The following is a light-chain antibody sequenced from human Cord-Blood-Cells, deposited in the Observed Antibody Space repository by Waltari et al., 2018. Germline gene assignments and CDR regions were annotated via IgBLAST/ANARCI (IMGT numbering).Light chain of an antibody. Sequence: QSALTQPRSVSGSPGQSVTISCTGTSSDVGGYNYVSWYQQHPGKAPKLMIYDVSKRPSGVPDRFSGSKSGNTASLPISGLQAEDEADYYCCSYAGSYTFWVFGGGTKLTVL. CDR1: SSDVGGYNY. CDR3: CSYAGSYTFWV. V-gene: IGLV2-11*01. CDR2: DVS. J-gene: IGLJ3*02.